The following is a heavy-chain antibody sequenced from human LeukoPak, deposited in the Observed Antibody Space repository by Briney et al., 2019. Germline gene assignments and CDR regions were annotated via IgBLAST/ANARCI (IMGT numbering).Heavy chain of an antibody. D-gene: IGHD2-2*01. CDR3: ARDPRAVVVPAAMFAYFQH. CDR1: GFTFSSYS. CDR2: ISSSSSYI. V-gene: IGHV3-21*01. J-gene: IGHJ1*01. Sequence: PGGSLRLSCAASGFTFSSYSMNWVRQAPGKGLEWVSSISSSSSYIYYADSVKGRFTISRDNAKNSLYLQMNSLRAEDTAVYYCARDPRAVVVPAAMFAYFQHWGQGTLVTVSS.